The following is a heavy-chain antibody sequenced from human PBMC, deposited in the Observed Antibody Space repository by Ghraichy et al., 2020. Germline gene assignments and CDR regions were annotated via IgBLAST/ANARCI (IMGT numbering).Heavy chain of an antibody. J-gene: IGHJ5*02. Sequence: GGCLRLSCAASGFTFSSYAMSWVRQAPGKGLEWVSAISGSGGSTYYADSVEGRFTISRDNSKNTLYLQMNSLRAEDTAVYYCAKGTGYSRWDWFDPWDQGTLVTVSS. D-gene: IGHD6-13*01. CDR2: ISGSGGST. CDR1: GFTFSSYA. V-gene: IGHV3-23*01. CDR3: AKGTGYSRWDWFDP.